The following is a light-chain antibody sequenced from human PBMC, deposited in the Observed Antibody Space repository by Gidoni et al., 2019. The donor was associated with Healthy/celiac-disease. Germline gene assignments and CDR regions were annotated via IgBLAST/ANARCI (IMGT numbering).Light chain of an antibody. CDR1: QSVSSN. CDR2: GAS. J-gene: IGKJ1*01. CDR3: QQYNNWPSWT. V-gene: IGKV3-15*01. Sequence: EIVMTQSPATLSVSPGERATLPCRASQSVSSNLARCQQKPGQAPRLLIYGASTRATGIPARFSGSGAGTEFTLTISSLQSEDFAVYYCQQYNNWPSWTFGQGTKVEIK.